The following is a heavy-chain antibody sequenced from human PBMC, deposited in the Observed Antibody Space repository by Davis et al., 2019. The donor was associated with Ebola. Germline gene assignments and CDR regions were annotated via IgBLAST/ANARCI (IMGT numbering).Heavy chain of an antibody. Sequence: GESLKISCAASGFTFSSYWMIWVRQAPGKGLEWVANIKQDGSEKYYVDSVKGRFTISRDNTKNSLYLQMNSLKTEDTAVYYCTKSRGSSGVDDYWGQGTLVTVSS. CDR1: GFTFSSYW. J-gene: IGHJ4*02. V-gene: IGHV3-7*03. D-gene: IGHD3-10*01. CDR3: TKSRGSSGVDDY. CDR2: IKQDGSEK.